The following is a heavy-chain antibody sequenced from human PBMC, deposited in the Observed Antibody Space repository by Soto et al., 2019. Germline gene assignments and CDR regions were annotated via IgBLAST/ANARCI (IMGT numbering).Heavy chain of an antibody. Sequence: QITLKESGPTLVKPTQTLTLTCTFSGFSLSTSGVGVGWIRQPPGKALEWLALIYWDDDKRYSPSLKSRLTITKDTSKNQVVLTMINMDPVDTATYYCAHSFSGYDLYYYGMDVWGQGTTVTVSS. CDR1: GFSLSTSGVG. CDR2: IYWDDDK. CDR3: AHSFSGYDLYYYGMDV. V-gene: IGHV2-5*02. D-gene: IGHD5-12*01. J-gene: IGHJ6*02.